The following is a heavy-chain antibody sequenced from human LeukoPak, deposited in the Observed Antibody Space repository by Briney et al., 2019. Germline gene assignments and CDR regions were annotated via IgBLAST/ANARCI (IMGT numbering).Heavy chain of an antibody. J-gene: IGHJ3*02. CDR2: INPNSGGT. CDR3: ARDLDYYGSGSFFNI. D-gene: IGHD3-10*01. V-gene: IGHV1-2*02. Sequence: ASVRVSFKASGYTFTGYYIHWVRQAPGQGLEWMGWINPNSGGTNYAQKFQGRVTMTRDTSITTAYMELSRLRSDDTAVYYCARDLDYYGSGSFFNIWGQGTMVTVSS. CDR1: GYTFTGYY.